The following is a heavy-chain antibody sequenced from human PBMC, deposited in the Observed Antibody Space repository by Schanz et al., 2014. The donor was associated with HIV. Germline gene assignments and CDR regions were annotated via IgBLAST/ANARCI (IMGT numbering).Heavy chain of an antibody. CDR3: ARDSPVAAGTLDY. D-gene: IGHD6-13*01. Sequence: QVQLVQSGTEGKKPGSSVKVSCKASGGTFRNHAISWVRPAPGQGLEWVGGVIPAFGTANYAQKFRGRVTITADESTSTAYMELSSLRSEDTAVYYCARDSPVAAGTLDYWGQGTLVTVSS. J-gene: IGHJ4*02. CDR1: GGTFRNHA. CDR2: VIPAFGTA. V-gene: IGHV1-69*01.